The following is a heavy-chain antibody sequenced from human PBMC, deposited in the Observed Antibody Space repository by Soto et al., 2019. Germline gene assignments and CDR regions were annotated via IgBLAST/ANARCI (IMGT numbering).Heavy chain of an antibody. V-gene: IGHV4-30-4*01. CDR2: IYYSGST. CDR1: GGSISSGDYY. D-gene: IGHD3-22*01. Sequence: QVQLQESGPGLVKPSQTLSLTCTVSGGSISSGDYYWSWIRQPPGKGLEWIGYIYYSGSTYYNTSLKSRVTISVDTSKKQFSLELRYVTAADTAVYFCARAGGWLFDYWGQGTLVTVSS. J-gene: IGHJ4*02. CDR3: ARAGGWLFDY.